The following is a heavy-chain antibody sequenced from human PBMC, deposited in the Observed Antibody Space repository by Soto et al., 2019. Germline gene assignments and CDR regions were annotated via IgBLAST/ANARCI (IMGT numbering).Heavy chain of an antibody. CDR1: GFTFRSHR. J-gene: IGHJ4*02. Sequence: EVQLVESGGGLVQPGGSLRVSCAASGFTFRSHRIHWVRQAPGKGLEWVSRIDTDGGGTSYADSVKGRFTISTDNAENTVYLQVNGLRVDDTAVYYCATVFDVWGQGTLVTVSS. D-gene: IGHD4-17*01. V-gene: IGHV3-74*01. CDR2: IDTDGGGT. CDR3: ATVFDV.